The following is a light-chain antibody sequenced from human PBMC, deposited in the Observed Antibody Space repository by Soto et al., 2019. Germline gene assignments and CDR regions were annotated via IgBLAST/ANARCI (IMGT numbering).Light chain of an antibody. CDR3: CSSAGSSTSYVV. J-gene: IGLJ2*01. CDR2: EVS. Sequence: QSALTQPASVSGSPGQSITISCTGTSSDVGSYNLVSWYQQHPGKAPKLMIYEVSKRPSGVSNRFSGSKSGNTASLTISGLQAEDEADYYCCSSAGSSTSYVVFGGGTKVTVL. CDR1: SSDVGSYNL. V-gene: IGLV2-23*02.